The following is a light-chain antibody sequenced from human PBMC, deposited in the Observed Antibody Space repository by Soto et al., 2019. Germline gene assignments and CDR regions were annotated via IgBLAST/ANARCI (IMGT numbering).Light chain of an antibody. V-gene: IGLV2-11*01. CDR3: CSSVGSYTSV. CDR2: DVS. J-gene: IGLJ3*02. Sequence: QSALTQPRSVSGSPGQSVTISCTGTSSDVGGYNYVSWYQQHPGKAPRLMIYDVSQRPSGVTERFSGSKSGTTASLTISGLQVEDEADYYCCSSVGSYTSVFGGGTQLTVL. CDR1: SSDVGGYNY.